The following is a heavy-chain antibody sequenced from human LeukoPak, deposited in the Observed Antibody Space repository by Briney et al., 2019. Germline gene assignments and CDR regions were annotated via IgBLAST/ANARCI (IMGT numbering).Heavy chain of an antibody. CDR1: GFTFSSYA. CDR3: AKPTYERIAAAGAFDP. CDR2: ISGSGGST. Sequence: GGSLRLSCAASGFTFSSYAMSWVRQAPGKGLGWVSAISGSGGSTYYADSVKGRFTISRDNSKNTLYLQMNSLRAEDTAVYYCAKPTYERIAAAGAFDPWGQGTLVTVSS. D-gene: IGHD6-13*01. J-gene: IGHJ5*02. V-gene: IGHV3-23*01.